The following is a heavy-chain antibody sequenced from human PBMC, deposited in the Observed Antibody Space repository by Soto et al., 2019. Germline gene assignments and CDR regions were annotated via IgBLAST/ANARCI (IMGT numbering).Heavy chain of an antibody. CDR1: GYSFTNTD. Sequence: ASVKVSCKASGYSFTNTDVSWVRQATGQGLEWMGWMNPGSGDTGYAQKFQGRVTMTRDISIATAYMELSSLRSDDTAIYYCARMATFGSLDCFDPWGQGTLVTVSS. V-gene: IGHV1-8*01. CDR2: MNPGSGDT. J-gene: IGHJ5*02. D-gene: IGHD3-16*01. CDR3: ARMATFGSLDCFDP.